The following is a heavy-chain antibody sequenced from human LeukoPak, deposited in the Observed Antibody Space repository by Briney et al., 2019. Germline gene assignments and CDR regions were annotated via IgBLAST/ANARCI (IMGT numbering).Heavy chain of an antibody. Sequence: SVKVSCKASGGTFSSYAISWVQQAPGQGLEWMGGIIPIFGTANYAQKFQGRVTITADESTSTAYMELSSLRSEDTAVYYCARDSPSPYYDILTGYYYFDYWGQGTLVTVSS. J-gene: IGHJ4*02. CDR2: IIPIFGTA. D-gene: IGHD3-9*01. CDR3: ARDSPSPYYDILTGYYYFDY. V-gene: IGHV1-69*13. CDR1: GGTFSSYA.